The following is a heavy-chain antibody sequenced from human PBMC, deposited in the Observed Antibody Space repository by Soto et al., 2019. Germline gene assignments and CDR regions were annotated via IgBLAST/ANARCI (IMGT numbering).Heavy chain of an antibody. CDR2: INAGNGNT. Sequence: ASVKVSCKASGYTFTSYAMHWVRQAPGQRLEWMGWINAGNGNTKYSQKFQGRVTITRDTSASTAYMELSSLRSEDTAVYYCARGSGYYYWDDYWGQGALVTVSS. D-gene: IGHD3-22*01. CDR1: GYTFTSYA. J-gene: IGHJ4*02. V-gene: IGHV1-3*01. CDR3: ARGSGYYYWDDY.